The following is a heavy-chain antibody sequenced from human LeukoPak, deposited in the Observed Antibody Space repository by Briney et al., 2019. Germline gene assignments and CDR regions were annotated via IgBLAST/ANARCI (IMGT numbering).Heavy chain of an antibody. CDR1: GGSFSSDDYY. CDR2: INYTGGT. D-gene: IGHD6-19*01. Sequence: SETLSLTCTVSGGSFSSDDYYWGWVRQPPGRGLEWIGSINYTGGTYYNPSLKSRVTISVDTSKDQFSLNLTSVTAADTAVYYCATWTVAGTPAFDYWGQGTLVTVSS. J-gene: IGHJ4*02. CDR3: ATWTVAGTPAFDY. V-gene: IGHV4-39*07.